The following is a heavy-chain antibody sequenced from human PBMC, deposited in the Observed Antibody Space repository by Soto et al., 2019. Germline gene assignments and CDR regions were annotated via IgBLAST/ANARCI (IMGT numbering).Heavy chain of an antibody. J-gene: IGHJ4*02. D-gene: IGHD5-12*01. CDR2: INPSGDYT. CDR1: GYTFTSYY. V-gene: IGHV1-46*01. Sequence: ASVKVSCKASGYTFTSYYMNWVRQAPGQGLEWLGRINPSGDYTTYAQRFQGRVTMTRDTSTSTAYMELNSLRSEDTAVYYCVRDSPIGSTYSGYDGIDYWGQGTLVTVSS. CDR3: VRDSPIGSTYSGYDGIDY.